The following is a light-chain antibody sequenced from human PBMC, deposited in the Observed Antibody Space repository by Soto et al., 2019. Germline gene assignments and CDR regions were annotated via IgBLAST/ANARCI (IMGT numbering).Light chain of an antibody. CDR2: GAS. CDR1: QSVRSGF. V-gene: IGKV3-20*01. CDR3: QLYASSTWT. Sequence: EIVLTQSTGTLSLSPGERATLSCRASQSVRSGFLAWFQQRPGQAPRLLIFGASDRATGVPDRFSGGGSGTDFTLTISSLEAEDFAVYYCQLYASSTWTFGQGTKVDIK. J-gene: IGKJ1*01.